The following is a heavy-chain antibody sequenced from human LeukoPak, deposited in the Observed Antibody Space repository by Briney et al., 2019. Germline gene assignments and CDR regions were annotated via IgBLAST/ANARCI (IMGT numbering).Heavy chain of an antibody. D-gene: IGHD2-2*01. V-gene: IGHV4-59*08. CDR1: GGSISSHY. J-gene: IGHJ5*02. Sequence: PSETLSLTCTVSGGSISSHYWSWIRQLPGKGLEWIGYIYYSGSTNYNPSLKSRVTISVDTSKNQFSLKLSSVTAADTAVYYCARHIVVVYENWFDPWGQGTLVTVSS. CDR3: ARHIVVVYENWFDP. CDR2: IYYSGST.